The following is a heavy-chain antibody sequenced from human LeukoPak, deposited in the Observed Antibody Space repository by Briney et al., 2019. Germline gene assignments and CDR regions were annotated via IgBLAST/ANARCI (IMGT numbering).Heavy chain of an antibody. J-gene: IGHJ4*02. CDR2: IKHNGGEK. D-gene: IGHD3-3*01. Sequence: GGSLRLSCVASGFTFTDYFMSWVRQAPGKGLEWVASIKHNGGEKYYVDSVKGRFTISRDNAKNSLYLEMSSLRVEDTAVYYCATDRGWRTSGYYLYYFEYWGQGTLVTFSS. CDR1: GFTFTDYF. CDR3: ATDRGWRTSGYYLYYFEY. V-gene: IGHV3-7*01.